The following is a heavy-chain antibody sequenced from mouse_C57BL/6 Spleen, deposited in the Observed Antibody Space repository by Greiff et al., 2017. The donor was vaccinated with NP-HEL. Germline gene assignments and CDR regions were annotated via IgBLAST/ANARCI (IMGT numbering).Heavy chain of an antibody. CDR2: ISSGSSTI. V-gene: IGHV5-17*01. CDR1: GFTFSDYG. CDR3: ARMYYSNFHAMDY. D-gene: IGHD2-5*01. J-gene: IGHJ4*01. Sequence: DVQLVESGGGLVKPGGSLKLSCAASGFTFSDYGMHWVRQAPEKGLEWVAYISSGSSTIYYADTVKGRFTISRDNAKNTLFLQMTSLRSEDTAMYYCARMYYSNFHAMDYWGQGTSVTVSS.